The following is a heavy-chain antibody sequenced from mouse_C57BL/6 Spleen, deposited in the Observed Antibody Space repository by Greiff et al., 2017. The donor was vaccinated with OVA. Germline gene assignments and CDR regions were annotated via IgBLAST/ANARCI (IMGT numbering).Heavy chain of an antibody. Sequence: QVQLQQPGAELVKPGASVTLSCKASGYTFTSYWMQWVKQRPGQGLAWIGEIVPSDSYTNYNQKFKGKATLTVDTSSSTAYMQLSSLTSEDSAVYYCASGQLRRRNYWGQGTTLTVSS. CDR3: ASGQLRRRNY. J-gene: IGHJ2*01. CDR1: GYTFTSYW. D-gene: IGHD3-2*02. V-gene: IGHV1-50*01. CDR2: IVPSDSYT.